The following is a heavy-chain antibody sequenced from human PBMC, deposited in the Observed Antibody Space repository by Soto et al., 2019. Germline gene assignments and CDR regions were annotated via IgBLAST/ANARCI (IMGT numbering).Heavy chain of an antibody. Sequence: QVQLQESGPGLVKPSGTLSLTCAVSGASIRSNNWWSWVRQPPGKGLEWIGEIFHSGSTNYNPSHKTRLTISVAKSKNQFALKLSSVTAADTAVYYCARLYSGSYSDSWGRGTLVTVSS. CDR2: IFHSGST. CDR1: GASIRSNNW. CDR3: ARLYSGSYSDS. D-gene: IGHD1-26*01. V-gene: IGHV4-4*02. J-gene: IGHJ4*02.